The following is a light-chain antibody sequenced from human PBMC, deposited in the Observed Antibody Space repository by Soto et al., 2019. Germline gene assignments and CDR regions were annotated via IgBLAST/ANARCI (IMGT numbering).Light chain of an antibody. CDR1: QSVRSQ. Sequence: EIVMTQSPPTLSVSPGEGVTLSCRASQSVRSQLAWYQQKPGQAPRLLIHDASSRATGISDRFTGSGSGTDFTLTITTLEPEDFAVYYCQQYGSSPRTFGLGTKVDIK. V-gene: IGKV3-20*01. J-gene: IGKJ1*01. CDR3: QQYGSSPRT. CDR2: DAS.